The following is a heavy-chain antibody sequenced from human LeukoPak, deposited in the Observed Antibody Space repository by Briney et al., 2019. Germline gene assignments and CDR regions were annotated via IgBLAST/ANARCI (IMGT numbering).Heavy chain of an antibody. CDR1: GYTFTGCY. V-gene: IGHV1-2*02. J-gene: IGHJ3*02. D-gene: IGHD6-25*01. CDR2: INPNSGGT. Sequence: GASVKVSCKASGYTFTGCYMHWVRQAPGQGREWMGWINPNSGGTNYAQKFQGRVTMTRDTSISTAYMELSRLRSDDTAVYYCARTAPRLYAFDIWGQGTMVTVSS. CDR3: ARTAPRLYAFDI.